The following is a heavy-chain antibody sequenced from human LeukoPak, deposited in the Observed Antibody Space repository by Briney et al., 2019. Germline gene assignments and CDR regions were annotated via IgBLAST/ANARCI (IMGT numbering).Heavy chain of an antibody. V-gene: IGHV3-74*01. D-gene: IGHD3-22*01. J-gene: IGHJ3*02. CDR1: GFTFSSYW. CDR2: INSDGSSI. Sequence: GGSLRLSCAASGFTFSSYWMHWVRQAPGKGLVWVSHINSDGSSISYADSVKGRFTISRDNAKNTLYLQMNSLRAEDTAEYYCARAGGSDSSGYYQGAFDMWGQGTMVTVSS. CDR3: ARAGGSDSSGYYQGAFDM.